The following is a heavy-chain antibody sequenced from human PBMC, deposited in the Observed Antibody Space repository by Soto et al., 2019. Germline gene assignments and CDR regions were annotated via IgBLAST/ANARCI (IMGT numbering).Heavy chain of an antibody. CDR1: GGSISSGGYY. CDR2: IYYSGST. Sequence: TLSLACTVSGGSISSGGYYWSWIRQHPGKGLEWIGYIYYSGSTYYNPSLKSRVTLSVDTSKNQFSLKLSSVTAADTAVYYCERLVRGVLRNRGFDYCGHGTLVTVSS. J-gene: IGHJ4*01. CDR3: ERLVRGVLRNRGFDY. V-gene: IGHV4-31*03. D-gene: IGHD3-10*01.